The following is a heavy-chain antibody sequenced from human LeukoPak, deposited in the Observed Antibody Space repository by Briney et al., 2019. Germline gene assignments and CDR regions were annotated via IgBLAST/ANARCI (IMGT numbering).Heavy chain of an antibody. V-gene: IGHV3-30*04. Sequence: GGSLRLSCAASGFTFSSYAMHWVRQAPGKGLEWVAVISYDGSNKYYADSVKGRFTISRDNSKNTLYLQMNSLRAEDTAVYYCARERSGACDYRGQGTLVTVSS. J-gene: IGHJ4*02. D-gene: IGHD1-26*01. CDR3: ARERSGACDY. CDR1: GFTFSSYA. CDR2: ISYDGSNK.